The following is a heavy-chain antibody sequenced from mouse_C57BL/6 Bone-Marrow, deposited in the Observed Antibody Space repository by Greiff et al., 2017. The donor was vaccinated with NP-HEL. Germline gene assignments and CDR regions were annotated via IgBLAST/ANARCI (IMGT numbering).Heavy chain of an antibody. CDR1: GYTFTDYY. Sequence: VQLQQSGPELVKPGASVKISCKASGYTFTDYYMNWVKQSHGKSLEWIGDINPNNGGTSYNQKFKGKATLTVDKSSSTAYMELRSLTSEDPAVYYCAGYDYDDYAMDYWGQGTSVTVSS. D-gene: IGHD2-4*01. CDR2: INPNNGGT. J-gene: IGHJ4*01. V-gene: IGHV1-26*01. CDR3: AGYDYDDYAMDY.